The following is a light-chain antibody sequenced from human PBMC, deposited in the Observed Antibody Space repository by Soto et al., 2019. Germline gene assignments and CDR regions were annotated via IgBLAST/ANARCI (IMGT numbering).Light chain of an antibody. CDR1: TSDVGSYNL. CDR2: EGT. V-gene: IGLV2-23*01. CDR3: SSYAGSGTHVV. J-gene: IGLJ2*01. Sequence: QSALTQPASVSGSPGQSITNSCTGTTSDVGSYNLVSWYQQHPGKVPQLMIYEGTKRPSGVSNRFSGSQSGNTASLTISGLQAEDEADYYCSSYAGSGTHVVFGGGTKVTVL.